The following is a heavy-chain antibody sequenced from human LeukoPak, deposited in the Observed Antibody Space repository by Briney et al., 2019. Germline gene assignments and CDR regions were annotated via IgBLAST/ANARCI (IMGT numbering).Heavy chain of an antibody. CDR1: GFTFSHFW. CDR2: IKKTGSET. V-gene: IGHV3-7*01. D-gene: IGHD1-26*01. Sequence: GGSLRLSCAASGFTFSHFWMSWVRQAPGKGLEWVAYIKKTGSETYYVDSVKGRFTITRDNTRNSLFLQMYSLRAEDTAVYYCASPQLSGSYFPFDYWGQGTLVTVSS. CDR3: ASPQLSGSYFPFDY. J-gene: IGHJ4*02.